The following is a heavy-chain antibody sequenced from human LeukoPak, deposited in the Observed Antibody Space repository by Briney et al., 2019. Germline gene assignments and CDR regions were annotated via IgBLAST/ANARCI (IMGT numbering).Heavy chain of an antibody. Sequence: VRSLRLSCAASGFTFSSYVMSWVCQAPGKGLGGGAFIRNDESNKYYEDYVKGRFTISRDNSKNTLYVQMNSLRVEATAVYYCARGQDYYASRGYYYWGQGTLVTVSS. V-gene: IGHV3-30*02. J-gene: IGHJ4*02. CDR1: GFTFSSYV. D-gene: IGHD3-22*01. CDR3: ARGQDYYASRGYYY. CDR2: IRNDESNK.